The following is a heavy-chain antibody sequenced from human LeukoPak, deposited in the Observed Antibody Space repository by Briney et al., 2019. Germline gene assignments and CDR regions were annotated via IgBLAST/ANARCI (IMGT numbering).Heavy chain of an antibody. J-gene: IGHJ4*02. Sequence: ASVKVSCKASGYTFTRYYMQWVRQAPGKGLEWMGIINLSGGSTSYAQKFQGRVTMTRDTSISTAYMELSRLRSDDTAVYYCARDRGGQLRYFDWLWDYWGQGTLVTVSS. D-gene: IGHD3-9*01. CDR3: ARDRGGQLRYFDWLWDY. CDR1: GYTFTRYY. CDR2: INLSGGST. V-gene: IGHV1-46*01.